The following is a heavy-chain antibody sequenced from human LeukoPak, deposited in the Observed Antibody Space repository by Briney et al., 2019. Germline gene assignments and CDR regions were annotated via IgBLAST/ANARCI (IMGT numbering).Heavy chain of an antibody. V-gene: IGHV3-23*01. CDR1: GFIFSTYA. Sequence: PGGSLRLSCAASGFIFSTYAMTWVRQAPGKGLEWVSVISASGTTHYADSMKGQFTISRDNSKNTVYPQLSSLRPEDTAIYYCAKRDTSGHYFFDYWGQGTLVTVSS. J-gene: IGHJ4*02. CDR2: ISASGTT. CDR3: AKRDTSGHYFFDY. D-gene: IGHD3-22*01.